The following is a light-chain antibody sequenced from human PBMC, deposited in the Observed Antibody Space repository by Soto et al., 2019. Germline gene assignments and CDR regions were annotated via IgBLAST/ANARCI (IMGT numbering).Light chain of an antibody. Sequence: QSALTQPPSASGSPGQSVTISCTGTSSDVGGYNYVSWYQQHPGKAPKLMIYEVSKRPSGVPDRFSGSKSGNTASLTVSGLQPEDEADCYCSSYGGSSNLVFGGGTKVTVL. CDR3: SSYGGSSNLV. J-gene: IGLJ2*01. V-gene: IGLV2-8*01. CDR2: EVS. CDR1: SSDVGGYNY.